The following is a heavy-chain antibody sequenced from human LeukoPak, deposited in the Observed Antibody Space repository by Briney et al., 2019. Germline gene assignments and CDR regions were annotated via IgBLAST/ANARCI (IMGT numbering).Heavy chain of an antibody. J-gene: IGHJ6*03. CDR1: GYTFTGYY. CDR2: INPNSGGT. CDR3: ARRGGAAAVTLPSYMDV. Sequence: GASVKDSCKASGYTFTGYYMHWVRQAPGQGLEWMGWINPNSGGTNYAQKFQGRVTMTRDTSISTAYMELSRLRSDDTAVYYCARRGGAAAVTLPSYMDVWGKGTTVTVSS. V-gene: IGHV1-2*02. D-gene: IGHD6-13*01.